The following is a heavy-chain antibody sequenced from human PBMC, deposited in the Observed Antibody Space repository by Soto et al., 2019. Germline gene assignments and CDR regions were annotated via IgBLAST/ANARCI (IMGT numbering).Heavy chain of an antibody. CDR2: ISAYNGNT. J-gene: IGHJ3*02. D-gene: IGHD3-10*01. CDR3: ARDEYRIGPYGSGSFVAFDI. V-gene: IGHV1-18*01. CDR1: GYTFTSYG. Sequence: ASVKVSCKASGYTFTSYGISWVRQAPGQGLEWMGWISAYNGNTNYAQKLQGRVTMTTDTSTSTAYMELRSLRSDDTAVYYCARDEYRIGPYGSGSFVAFDIWGQGTMVTVSS.